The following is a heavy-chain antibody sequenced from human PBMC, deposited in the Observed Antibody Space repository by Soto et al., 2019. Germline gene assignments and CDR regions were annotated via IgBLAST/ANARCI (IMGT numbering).Heavy chain of an antibody. CDR1: GYTLSELF. CDR3: ATGFPQWELLQY. Sequence: QVQLVQSGAEVKKPGASVKVSCKVSGYTLSELFVHWVRQAPGKDLEWLGGFDPEEGNTIYAQNFRGRVTMTDDTSTDTAHMELSSLRSDDTAVYYCATGFPQWELLQYWGQGTLLTVSS. CDR2: FDPEEGNT. J-gene: IGHJ4*02. V-gene: IGHV1-24*01. D-gene: IGHD1-26*01.